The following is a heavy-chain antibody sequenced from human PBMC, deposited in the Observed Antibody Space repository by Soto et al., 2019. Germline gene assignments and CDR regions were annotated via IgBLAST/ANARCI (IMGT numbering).Heavy chain of an antibody. V-gene: IGHV3-53*02. CDR1: GFTVSSNY. CDR2: IYSGGST. D-gene: IGHD4-17*01. J-gene: IGHJ4*02. Sequence: EVQLVETGGGLIQPGGSLRLSCAASGFTVSSNYMSWVRQAPGKGLEWVSVIYSGGSTYYADSVKGRFTISRDNSKNTLYLQMNSLRAEDTAVYYCASREAKTSDYGGNRDQIYWGQGTLVTVSS. CDR3: ASREAKTSDYGGNRDQIY.